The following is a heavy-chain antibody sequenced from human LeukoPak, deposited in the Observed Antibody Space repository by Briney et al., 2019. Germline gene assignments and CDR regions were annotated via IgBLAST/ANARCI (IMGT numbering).Heavy chain of an antibody. CDR1: GGSFGAYY. D-gene: IGHD3-16*01. CDR2: INHSGST. Sequence: PSETLSLTCAVHGGSFGAYYWSWIRQPPGKGLEWIGEINHSGSTNYIPSLTGRVTISVDTSKNQFSLKLSSVTAADTAVYYCARSVRHFSEGSDYLYYYYYGMDVWGQGTTVTVSS. J-gene: IGHJ6*02. V-gene: IGHV4-34*01. CDR3: ARSVRHFSEGSDYLYYYYYGMDV.